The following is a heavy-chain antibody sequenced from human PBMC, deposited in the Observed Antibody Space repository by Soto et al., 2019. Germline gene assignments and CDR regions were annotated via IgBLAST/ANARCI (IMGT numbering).Heavy chain of an antibody. V-gene: IGHV3-30*18. D-gene: IGHD6-13*01. J-gene: IGHJ4*02. CDR3: AKEFRRSWSTSGPDY. CDR2: ISYDGSNK. CDR1: GFTFSSYG. Sequence: QVQLVESGGGVVQPGRSLRLSCAASGFTFSSYGMHWVRQAPGKGLEWVAVISYDGSNKYYADSVKGRFTISRDNSKNSLYLQMNSLRAEDTAVYYCAKEFRRSWSTSGPDYWGQGTLVTVSS.